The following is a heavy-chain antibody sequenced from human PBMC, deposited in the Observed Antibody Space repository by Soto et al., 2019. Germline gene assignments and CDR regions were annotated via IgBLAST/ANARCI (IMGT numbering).Heavy chain of an antibody. CDR3: SKFKYSTSVRYLQH. D-gene: IGHD6-6*01. V-gene: IGHV5-51*01. J-gene: IGHJ1*01. CDR1: GYSFTSYW. Sequence: ETLKISCKGSGYSFTSYWIGWVRQMPGKGLEWMGIIYPGDSDTRYSPSFQGQVTISADKSISTAYLQWTSLKASDTAIYYCSKFKYSTSVRYLQHWGQGTPVNVSS. CDR2: IYPGDSDT.